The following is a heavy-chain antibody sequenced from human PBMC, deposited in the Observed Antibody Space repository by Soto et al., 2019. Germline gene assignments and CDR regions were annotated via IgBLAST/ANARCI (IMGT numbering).Heavy chain of an antibody. J-gene: IGHJ6*02. CDR2: IYTSGST. Sequence: SETLTLTCTVSGGSISSYYWSWIRQPAGKGLEWIGRIYTSGSTNYNPSLKSRVTMSVDTSKNQFSLKLSSVTAADTAVYYCARDGVRGPYCSSTSCYLPYYYGMDVWGQGTTVTVSS. V-gene: IGHV4-4*07. CDR1: GGSISSYY. CDR3: ARDGVRGPYCSSTSCYLPYYYGMDV. D-gene: IGHD2-2*01.